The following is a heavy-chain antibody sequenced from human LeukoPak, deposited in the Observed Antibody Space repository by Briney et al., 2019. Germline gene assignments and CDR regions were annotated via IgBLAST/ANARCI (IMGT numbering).Heavy chain of an antibody. D-gene: IGHD3-22*01. CDR2: ISYDGSNK. Sequence: GGSLRLSCAASGFTFSSYAMHWVRQAPSKGLEWVAVISYDGSNKYYADSVKGRFTISRDNSKNTLYLQMNSLRAEDTAVYYCARDLFGYDSSGYYGPFDYWGQGTLVTVSS. CDR3: ARDLFGYDSSGYYGPFDY. J-gene: IGHJ4*02. CDR1: GFTFSSYA. V-gene: IGHV3-30-3*01.